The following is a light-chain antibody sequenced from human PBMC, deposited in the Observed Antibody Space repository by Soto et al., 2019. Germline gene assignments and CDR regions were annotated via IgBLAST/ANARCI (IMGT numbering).Light chain of an antibody. V-gene: IGLV2-8*01. CDR3: SSYAGRSNVV. Sequence: QSALTQPPSASGSPGQSVTISCTGTSSDVGGYKYVSWYQQHPGKAPKLMICEVNKRPSGVPDRFSGSKSGNTASLTVSGLQTEDEADYFCSSYAGRSNVVFGGGTKLTVL. CDR1: SSDVGGYKY. J-gene: IGLJ2*01. CDR2: EVN.